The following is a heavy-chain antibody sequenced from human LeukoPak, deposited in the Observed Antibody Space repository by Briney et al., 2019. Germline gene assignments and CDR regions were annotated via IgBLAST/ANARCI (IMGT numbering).Heavy chain of an antibody. D-gene: IGHD3-3*01. Sequence: SETLSLTCTVSGGSISSYYWSWIRQPPGKGLEWIGYIYYSGSTYYNPSLKSRVTISVDTSKNQFSLKLSSVTAADTAVYYCARESPQIRFSEGASGIDPWGQGTLVTVSS. CDR2: IYYSGST. V-gene: IGHV4-30-4*08. CDR3: ARESPQIRFSEGASGIDP. CDR1: GGSISSYY. J-gene: IGHJ5*02.